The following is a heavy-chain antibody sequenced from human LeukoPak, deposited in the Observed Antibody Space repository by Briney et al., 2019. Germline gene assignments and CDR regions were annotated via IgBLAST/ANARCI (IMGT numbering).Heavy chain of an antibody. CDR1: GGSISSGNYH. Sequence: PSETLSLTCTVSGGSISSGNYHWSWIRQPAGKGLEWIGRIYTSGSTNYNPSLKSRVTISVDTSKNQFSLKLSSVTAADTAVYYCARASPWELLRPWGMDVWGQGTTVTVSS. CDR3: ARASPWELLRPWGMDV. V-gene: IGHV4-61*02. CDR2: IYTSGST. J-gene: IGHJ6*02. D-gene: IGHD1-26*01.